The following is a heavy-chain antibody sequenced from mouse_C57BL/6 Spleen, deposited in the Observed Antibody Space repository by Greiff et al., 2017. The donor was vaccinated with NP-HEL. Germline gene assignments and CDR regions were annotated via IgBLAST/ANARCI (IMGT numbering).Heavy chain of an antibody. CDR1: GYTFTSYW. J-gene: IGHJ4*01. V-gene: IGHV1-74*01. CDR2: IHPSGGDT. CDR3: AIDGNYDAMDY. D-gene: IGHD2-1*01. Sequence: QVQLQQPGAELVKPGASVKVSCKASGYTFTSYWMHWVKQRPGQGLEWIGRIHPSGGDTNYNEKFKGKATLTVDKSSSTAYMQLSSLTSEDSAVYYSAIDGNYDAMDYWGQGTSVTVSS.